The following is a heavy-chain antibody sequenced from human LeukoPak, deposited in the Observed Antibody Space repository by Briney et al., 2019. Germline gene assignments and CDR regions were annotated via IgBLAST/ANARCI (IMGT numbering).Heavy chain of an antibody. Sequence: PSETLSLTCAVYGGSLSGYYWSWIRQPPGKGLEWIGEINHSGSTNYNPSLKSRVTISVDTSKNQFSLKLSSVTAADTAVYYCARGHGGNAGGFDYWGQGTLVTVSS. CDR2: INHSGST. J-gene: IGHJ4*02. D-gene: IGHD4-23*01. CDR3: ARGHGGNAGGFDY. CDR1: GGSLSGYY. V-gene: IGHV4-34*01.